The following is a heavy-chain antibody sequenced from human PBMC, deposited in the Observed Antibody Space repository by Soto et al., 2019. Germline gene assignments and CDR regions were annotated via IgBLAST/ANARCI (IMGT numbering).Heavy chain of an antibody. D-gene: IGHD3-22*01. Sequence: QVHLVQSGAEVKKPGASVRVSCKASGYPFTSYIFHWVRQAPGQRLEWMGRINAGNGDIKYSQKFQGRVAIIRDTSASAAYMELSSLTSEDTAVYYCARDPEDYDSNSHVDYWGQGTLVTVSA. CDR2: INAGNGDI. CDR3: ARDPEDYDSNSHVDY. J-gene: IGHJ4*02. CDR1: GYPFTSYI. V-gene: IGHV1-3*01.